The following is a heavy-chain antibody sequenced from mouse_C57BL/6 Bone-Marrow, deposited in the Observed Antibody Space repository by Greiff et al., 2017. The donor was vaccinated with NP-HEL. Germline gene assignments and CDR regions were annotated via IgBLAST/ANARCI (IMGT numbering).Heavy chain of an antibody. J-gene: IGHJ2*01. CDR3: TRVGSYYFDY. D-gene: IGHD1-1*01. Sequence: EANVVESGEGLVKPGGSLKLSCAASGFTFSSYAMSWVRQTPEKRLEWVAYISSGGDYIYYADTVKGRFTISRDNARNTLYLQMSSLKSEDTAMYYCTRVGSYYFDYWGQGTTLTVSS. CDR2: ISSGGDYI. CDR1: GFTFSSYA. V-gene: IGHV5-9-1*02.